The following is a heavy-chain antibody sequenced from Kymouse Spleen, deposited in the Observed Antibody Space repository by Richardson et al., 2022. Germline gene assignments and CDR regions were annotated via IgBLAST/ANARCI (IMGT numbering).Heavy chain of an antibody. CDR2: INHSGST. V-gene: IGHV4-34*01. Sequence: QVQLQQWGAGLLKPSETLSLTCAVYGGSFSGYYWSWIRQPPGKGLEWIGEINHSGSTNYNPSLKSRVTISVDTSKNQFSLKLSSVTAADTAVYYCARRGYNWNFLFDYWGQGTLVTVSS. CDR1: GGSFSGYY. D-gene: IGHD1-7*01. CDR3: ARRGYNWNFLFDY. J-gene: IGHJ4*02.